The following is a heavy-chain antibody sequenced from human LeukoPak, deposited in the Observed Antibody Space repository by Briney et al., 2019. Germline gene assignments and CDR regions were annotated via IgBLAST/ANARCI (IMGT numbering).Heavy chain of an antibody. CDR1: GFTFSSYW. Sequence: GGSLRLSCAASGFTFSSYWMSWVRQAPGKGLEWVANIKQDGSEKYYVDSVKGRFTISRDNAKNSLYLQMNSLRAEDTAVYYCARNPYAGIMIAFGGVIERDYWGQGTLVTVSS. D-gene: IGHD3-16*01. J-gene: IGHJ4*02. V-gene: IGHV3-7*01. CDR3: ARNPYAGIMIAFGGVIERDY. CDR2: IKQDGSEK.